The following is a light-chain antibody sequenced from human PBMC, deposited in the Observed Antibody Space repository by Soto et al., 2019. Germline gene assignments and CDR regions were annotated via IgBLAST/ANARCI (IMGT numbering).Light chain of an antibody. J-gene: IGKJ2*01. CDR1: QSVSSSY. CDR3: QQYGSPPPYT. CDR2: GAS. Sequence: EIVLTQSPGTLSLSPGERATLSCRASQSVSSSYLAWYQQKPGQAPRLLIYGASSRATGIPDRFSGSGSGTDFTLTISRLEPEDFPVYYCQQYGSPPPYTFGQGTKLEIK. V-gene: IGKV3-20*01.